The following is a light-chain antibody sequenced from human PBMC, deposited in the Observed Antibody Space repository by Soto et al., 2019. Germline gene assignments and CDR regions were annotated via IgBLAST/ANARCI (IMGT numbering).Light chain of an antibody. Sequence: QSALIQPASVSGSPGQSITISCTGTSSDVGTYDLVSWYQQHPGKAPKLMIYGDTKRPSGVSNRFSGSKSRNTASLTISGVQAEDEADYFCCSYAGYSTYVFGTGTKLTVL. CDR2: GDT. CDR1: SSDVGTYDL. CDR3: CSYAGYSTYV. J-gene: IGLJ1*01. V-gene: IGLV2-23*01.